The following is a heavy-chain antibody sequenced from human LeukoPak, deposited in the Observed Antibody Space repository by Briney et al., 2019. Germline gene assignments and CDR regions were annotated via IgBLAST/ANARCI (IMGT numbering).Heavy chain of an antibody. CDR3: AADDMDY. D-gene: IGHD2-15*01. J-gene: IGHJ4*02. V-gene: IGHV1-58*01. Sequence: SVKVSCKASGFTFTSSAVQRVRQARGQRLEWIGWIVVGSGNTNYAQKFQERVTITRDMSTSTAYMELSSLGSEDTAVYYCAADDMDYWGQGTLVTVSS. CDR1: GFTFTSSA. CDR2: IVVGSGNT.